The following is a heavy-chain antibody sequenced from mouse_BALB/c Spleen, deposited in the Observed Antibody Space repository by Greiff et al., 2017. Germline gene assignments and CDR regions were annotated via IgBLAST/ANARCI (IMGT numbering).Heavy chain of an antibody. CDR3: ARHGGYYGSSDY. CDR2: ISSGGSYT. V-gene: IGHV5-6*01. D-gene: IGHD1-1*01. CDR1: GFTFSSYG. Sequence: EVHLVESGGDLVKPGGSLKFSCAASGFTFSSYGMSWVRQTPDKRLEWVATISSGGSYTYYPDSVKGRFTISRDNAKNTLYLQMSSLKSEDTAMYYCARHGGYYGSSDYWGQGTTLTVSS. J-gene: IGHJ2*01.